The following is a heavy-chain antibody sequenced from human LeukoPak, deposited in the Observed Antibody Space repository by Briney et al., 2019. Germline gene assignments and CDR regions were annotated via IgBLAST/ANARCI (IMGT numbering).Heavy chain of an antibody. CDR2: FDPEDGET. Sequence: GASVKVSCKVSGYTLTELSMHWVRQAPGKGLEWMGGFDPEDGETIYAQKFQGRVTMTEDTPTDTAYMELSSLRSEDTAVYYCATSRDYSNPSYWYFDLWGRGTLVTVSS. CDR1: GYTLTELS. D-gene: IGHD4-11*01. J-gene: IGHJ2*01. V-gene: IGHV1-24*01. CDR3: ATSRDYSNPSYWYFDL.